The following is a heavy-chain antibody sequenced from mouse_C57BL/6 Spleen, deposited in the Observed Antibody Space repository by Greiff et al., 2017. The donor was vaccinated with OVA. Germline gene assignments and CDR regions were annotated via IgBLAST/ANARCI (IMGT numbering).Heavy chain of an antibody. CDR2: IYPGDGDT. D-gene: IGHD3-2*02. V-gene: IGHV1-80*01. Sequence: QVQLQQSGAELVKPGASVKISCKASGYAFSSYWMNWVKQRPGQGLEWIGKIYPGDGDTNYNGKFKGKATLTVDKSSSTAYMQLSSLTSEDSAVYFCAYSSGSWFAYWGQGTLVTVSA. CDR3: AYSSGSWFAY. J-gene: IGHJ3*01. CDR1: GYAFSSYW.